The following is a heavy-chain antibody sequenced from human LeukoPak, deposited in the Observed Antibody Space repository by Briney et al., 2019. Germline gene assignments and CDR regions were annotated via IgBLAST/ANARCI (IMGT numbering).Heavy chain of an antibody. CDR3: ARDRTIAVAGMGYYYYMDV. V-gene: IGHV3-7*01. D-gene: IGHD6-19*01. J-gene: IGHJ6*03. CDR1: GFTSSSYW. Sequence: GGSLRLSCAASGFTSSSYWMSWVRQAPGKGLEWVANIKQDGSEKYYVDSVKGRFTISRDNAKNSLYLQMNSLRAEDTAVYYCARDRTIAVAGMGYYYYMDVWGKGTTVTVSS. CDR2: IKQDGSEK.